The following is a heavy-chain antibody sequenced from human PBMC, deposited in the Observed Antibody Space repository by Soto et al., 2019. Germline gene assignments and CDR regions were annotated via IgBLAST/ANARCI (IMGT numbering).Heavy chain of an antibody. CDR3: AKVLEARYFAWLLHPDAFDI. CDR1: GFTFSSYA. Sequence: XGSLRLSCAASGFTFSSYAMGWVRQAPGKGLGWVSAISVSGGSTYYADSVKGRFTISRDNSKNTLYLQMNSLRAEDTAVYYCAKVLEARYFAWLLHPDAFDIWGQGTMVTVSS. J-gene: IGHJ3*02. D-gene: IGHD3-9*01. CDR2: ISVSGGST. V-gene: IGHV3-23*01.